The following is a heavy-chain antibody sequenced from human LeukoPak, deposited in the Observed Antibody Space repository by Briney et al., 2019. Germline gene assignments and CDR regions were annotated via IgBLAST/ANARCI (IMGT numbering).Heavy chain of an antibody. V-gene: IGHV3-33*06. J-gene: IGHJ4*02. D-gene: IGHD3-16*01. CDR3: AKDCYDYVWGSSVFDY. Sequence: GGSLRLSCAASSFTFSSYGMHWVRQAPGKGLEWVAAIWYDGHNKYYADSVKGRFTLSRDNSKKTMYMQMNSLRAEEPAVNYGAKDCYDYVWGSSVFDYWGQGTLVTVSS. CDR2: IWYDGHNK. CDR1: SFTFSSYG.